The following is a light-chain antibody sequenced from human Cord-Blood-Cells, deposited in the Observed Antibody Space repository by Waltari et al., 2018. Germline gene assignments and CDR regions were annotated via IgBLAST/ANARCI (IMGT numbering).Light chain of an antibody. V-gene: IGKV1-8*01. CDR3: QQYYSYPLT. CDR1: QGISGY. Sequence: AIRMTKSPSSLSASTGDRVTITCRASQGISGYLAWYQQKPGKAPKLLIYAASTLQSGVPSRFSGSGSGTDFTLTISCLQSEDFATYYCQQYYSYPLTFGGGTKVEIK. J-gene: IGKJ4*01. CDR2: AAS.